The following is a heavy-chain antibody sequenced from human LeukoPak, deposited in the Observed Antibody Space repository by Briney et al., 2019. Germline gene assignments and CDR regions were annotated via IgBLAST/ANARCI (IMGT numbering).Heavy chain of an antibody. CDR3: ARSGIAARPGIGY. D-gene: IGHD6-6*01. CDR2: ISSSGSTI. V-gene: IGHV3-48*03. Sequence: GGSLRLSCAASGFTSSSYEMNWVRQAPGKGLEWVSYISSSGSTIYYADSVKGRFTISRDNAKNSLYLQMNSLRAEDTAVYYCARSGIAARPGIGYWGQGTLVTVSS. J-gene: IGHJ4*02. CDR1: GFTSSSYE.